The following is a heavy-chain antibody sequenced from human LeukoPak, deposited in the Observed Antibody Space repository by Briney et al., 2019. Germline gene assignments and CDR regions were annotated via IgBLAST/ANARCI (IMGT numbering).Heavy chain of an antibody. V-gene: IGHV4-30-2*01. CDR3: ARDRGVCWFDP. J-gene: IGHJ5*02. CDR2: TYHSGST. Sequence: KSSETLSLTCAVSGGSISSGGYSWSWIRQPPGKGLEWIGYTYHSGSTYYNPSLKSRVTISVDRSKNQFSLKLSSVTAADTAVYYCARDRGVCWFDPWGQGTLVTVSS. D-gene: IGHD3-16*01. CDR1: GGSISSGGYS.